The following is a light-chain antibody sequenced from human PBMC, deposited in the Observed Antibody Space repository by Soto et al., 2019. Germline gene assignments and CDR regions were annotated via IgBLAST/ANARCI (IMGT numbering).Light chain of an antibody. CDR1: QSLLHSTNNKNS. CDR3: QQYYNSPFT. Sequence: DIVMTQSPDSLAVSLGERATINCKSSQSLLHSTNNKNSLAWYQQRPGQPPKLLIYWASTRDSGVPDRFSGSGSGTNCTLTISCLQAEDVAFYYCQQYYNSPFTFGPGTKVDF. CDR2: WAS. V-gene: IGKV4-1*01. J-gene: IGKJ3*01.